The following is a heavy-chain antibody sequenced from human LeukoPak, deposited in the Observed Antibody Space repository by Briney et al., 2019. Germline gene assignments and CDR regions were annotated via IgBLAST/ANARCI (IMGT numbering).Heavy chain of an antibody. CDR3: ARVGRAFTARSSFFDY. J-gene: IGHJ4*02. V-gene: IGHV1-2*02. CDR1: GYTFSVYY. D-gene: IGHD6-6*01. CDR2: INPNRGGT. Sequence: ASVTVSFTASGYTFSVYYIHWVRQAPGQGLEWMGWINPNRGGTNYARKFQGRVTMTRDTSISTAYMELIRLRSADTAVYYCARVGRAFTARSSFFDYWGQGTLVTVSS.